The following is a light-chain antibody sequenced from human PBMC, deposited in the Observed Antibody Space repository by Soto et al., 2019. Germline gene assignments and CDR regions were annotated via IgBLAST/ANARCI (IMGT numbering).Light chain of an antibody. CDR1: SSNIGSNT. CDR2: SNN. Sequence: QSALTQPPSAFGTPGQRVTISCSGSSSNIGSNTVNWYQQLPGTAPKLLIYSNNQRPSGVPDRFSGSKSGTSASLAISGLQSEDEADYYCAAWDDSLDASYVVGTGTKITVL. CDR3: AAWDDSLDASYV. V-gene: IGLV1-44*01. J-gene: IGLJ1*01.